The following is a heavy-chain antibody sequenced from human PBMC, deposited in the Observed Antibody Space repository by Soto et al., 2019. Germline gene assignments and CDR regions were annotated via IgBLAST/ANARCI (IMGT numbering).Heavy chain of an antibody. CDR3: ARDLAYCGGDCYGNWFDP. V-gene: IGHV1-69*01. J-gene: IGHJ5*02. CDR2: IIPIFGTA. CDR1: GGTFSSYA. D-gene: IGHD2-21*02. Sequence: QVQLVQSGAEVKKPGSSVKVSCKASGGTFSSYAISWVRQAPGQGLEWMGGIIPIFGTANYAQKFQGRVTITADESTSTAYMELSSLRSEDTAVYYCARDLAYCGGDCYGNWFDPWGQGTLVTVSS.